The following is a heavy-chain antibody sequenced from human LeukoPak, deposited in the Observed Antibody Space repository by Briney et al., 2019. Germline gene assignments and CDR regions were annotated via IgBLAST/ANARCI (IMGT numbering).Heavy chain of an antibody. Sequence: SETLSLTCTVSGGSISGYYWSWLRQPPGKGLEWIGYIYYSGSTNYNPSLKSRVTISVDTSKNQFSLTLSSVTAADTAVYYCARRRYYYDSRGYYFDYWGRGTLVTVCS. CDR1: GGSISGYY. J-gene: IGHJ4*02. CDR3: ARRRYYYDSRGYYFDY. D-gene: IGHD3-22*01. V-gene: IGHV4-59*08. CDR2: IYYSGST.